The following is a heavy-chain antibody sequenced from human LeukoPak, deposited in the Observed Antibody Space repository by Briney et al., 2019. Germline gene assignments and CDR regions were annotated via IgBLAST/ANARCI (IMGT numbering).Heavy chain of an antibody. CDR1: GGSISSGSYY. D-gene: IGHD1-14*01. Sequence: SETLSLTCTVSGGSISSGSYYWSWIRQPAGKGLEWIGRFYTSGSTNYNPYLKSRATISLDTSKNHLSLKLSSVTAADTAVYYCARSRGIISDSTLDYWGQGSLVTVSS. CDR2: FYTSGST. CDR3: ARSRGIISDSTLDY. J-gene: IGHJ4*02. V-gene: IGHV4-61*02.